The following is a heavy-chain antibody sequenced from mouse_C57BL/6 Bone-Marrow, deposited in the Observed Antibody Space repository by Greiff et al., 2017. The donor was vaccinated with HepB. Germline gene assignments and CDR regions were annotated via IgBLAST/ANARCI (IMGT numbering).Heavy chain of an antibody. D-gene: IGHD2-5*01. J-gene: IGHJ4*01. Sequence: QVQLQQSGAELARPGASVKLSCKASGYTFTSYGISWVKQRTGQGLEWIGEIYPRSGNTYYNEKFKGKATLTADKSSSTAYMELRSLTSEDSAVYFCARLPLYHSNTGHMDYWGQGTSVTVSS. CDR1: GYTFTSYG. CDR2: IYPRSGNT. CDR3: ARLPLYHSNTGHMDY. V-gene: IGHV1-81*01.